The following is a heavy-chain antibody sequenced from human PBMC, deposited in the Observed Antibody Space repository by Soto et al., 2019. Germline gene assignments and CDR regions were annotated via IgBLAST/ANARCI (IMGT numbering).Heavy chain of an antibody. CDR3: ARVDGRWWFDP. J-gene: IGHJ5*02. D-gene: IGHD5-12*01. Sequence: ASVXVSCKASGGTFSSYTISWVRQAPGQGLEWMGRIIPILGIANYAQKFQGRVTITADKSTSTAYMELSSLRSEDTAVYYCARVDGRWWFDPWGQGTLVTVSS. CDR2: IIPILGIA. CDR1: GGTFSSYT. V-gene: IGHV1-69*02.